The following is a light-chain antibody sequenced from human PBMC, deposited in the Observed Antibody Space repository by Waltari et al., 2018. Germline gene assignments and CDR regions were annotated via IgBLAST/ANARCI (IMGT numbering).Light chain of an antibody. Sequence: DIQMTRSPSTLSASLGDRVSITCRASQNIHSWLAWYQQKPGKAPKLLFYKASTLQTGVPSRFSGSVSGTDFTLTISSLQPDDFATYYCQQYDTVPYTFGLGTKVE. CDR1: QNIHSW. J-gene: IGKJ2*01. CDR2: KAS. CDR3: QQYDTVPYT. V-gene: IGKV1-5*03.